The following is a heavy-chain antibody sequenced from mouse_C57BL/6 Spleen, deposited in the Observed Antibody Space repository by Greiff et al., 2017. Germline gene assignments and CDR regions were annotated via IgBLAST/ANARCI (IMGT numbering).Heavy chain of an antibody. J-gene: IGHJ4*01. V-gene: IGHV1-82*01. D-gene: IGHD1-1*01. CDR2: INPGDGDT. CDR1: GYAFSNSW. Sequence: VQLQQSGPELVKPGASVKISCKASGYAFSNSWMNWVKQRPGKGLEWIGRINPGDGDTNYNGKFKGKATLTADKSSSTAYMQLSSLTSEDSAVYFCAIYNDGSSCYAIDYWGQGTPVTVSS. CDR3: AIYNDGSSCYAIDY.